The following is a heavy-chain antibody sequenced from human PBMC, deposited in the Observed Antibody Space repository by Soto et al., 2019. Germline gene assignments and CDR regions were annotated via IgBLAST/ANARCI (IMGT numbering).Heavy chain of an antibody. CDR3: ARRGGDWYFDY. CDR1: GGSISSYY. CDR2: IYYSGST. D-gene: IGHD3-10*01. J-gene: IGHJ4*02. V-gene: IGHV4-59*01. Sequence: SETLSLTCTVSGGSISSYYWSWIRQPPGKGLDWIGYIYYSGSTNYNPYLKSRVTISVDTSKNQFSLKVSSVTAADTAVYYCARRGGDWYFDYWGQGTLVTVSS.